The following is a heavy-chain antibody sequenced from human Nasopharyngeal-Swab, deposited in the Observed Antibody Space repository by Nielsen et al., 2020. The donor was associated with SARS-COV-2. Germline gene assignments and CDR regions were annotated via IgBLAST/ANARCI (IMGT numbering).Heavy chain of an antibody. J-gene: IGHJ6*02. Sequence: GESLKISCAASGFSFSGCSMNWVRQAPGKGLEWVSYISSGIRTISYADSVKGRFTISRDNAKNSLYLQMNSLRDEDTAVYYCAGGSGPYGGAYQYYYAMDVWGQGTTVTVSS. V-gene: IGHV3-48*02. CDR2: ISSGIRTI. CDR1: GFSFSGCS. D-gene: IGHD4-23*01. CDR3: AGGSGPYGGAYQYYYAMDV.